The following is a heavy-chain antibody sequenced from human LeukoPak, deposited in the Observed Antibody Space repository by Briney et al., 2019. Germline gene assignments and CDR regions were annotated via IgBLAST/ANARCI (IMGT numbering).Heavy chain of an antibody. V-gene: IGHV3-9*01. CDR3: AKDWGPYYYDSSVEF. D-gene: IGHD3-22*01. CDR1: GFTFDDYA. CDR2: ISWNSGSI. Sequence: GGSLRLSCAASGFTFDDYAMHWVRQAPGKGLEWVSGISWNSGSIGYADSVKGRFTISRDNAKNSLYLQMNSLRAEDTALYYCAKDWGPYYYDSSVEFWGQGTLVTVSS. J-gene: IGHJ4*02.